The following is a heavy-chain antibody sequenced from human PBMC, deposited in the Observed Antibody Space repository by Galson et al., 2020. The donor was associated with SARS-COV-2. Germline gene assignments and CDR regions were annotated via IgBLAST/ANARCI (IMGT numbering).Heavy chain of an antibody. Sequence: GESLKISCAAAGFTFSRDAMHWVRQAPGKGLEWVAIISYDGSNRYADSVKGRFTISRDNSKNTLYLQMNSLRAEDTAVYYCARDPQYYDILTGYFPRESYYYYGMDVWGQGTTVTVSS. D-gene: IGHD3-9*01. CDR2: ISYDGSNR. CDR1: GFTFSRDA. CDR3: ARDPQYYDILTGYFPRESYYYYGMDV. J-gene: IGHJ6*02. V-gene: IGHV3-30*04.